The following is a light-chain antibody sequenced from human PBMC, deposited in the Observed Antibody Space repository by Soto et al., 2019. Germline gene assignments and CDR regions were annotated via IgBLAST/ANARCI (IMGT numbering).Light chain of an antibody. Sequence: IVMTQSPATLSVSPGERATLSCRASQSVRSHLAWYQQKPGQAPRLLIFGESTRATGIPDRFTGSGSGTEFTLTISSLQSEDFAIYYCQQYNNWPLTFGGGTKVDIK. J-gene: IGKJ4*01. CDR3: QQYNNWPLT. CDR2: GES. V-gene: IGKV3-15*01. CDR1: QSVRSH.